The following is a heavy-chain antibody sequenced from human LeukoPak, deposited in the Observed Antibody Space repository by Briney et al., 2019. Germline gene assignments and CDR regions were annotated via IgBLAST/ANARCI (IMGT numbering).Heavy chain of an antibody. Sequence: SETLSLTCTVSGVSINTYSWSWVRQPPGKGLEWIGYMSYTGSTSYNPSLRSRVTISVDKSKNQFSLKLSSVTAADTAVYYCARGGSSCDYWGQGTLVTVSS. V-gene: IGHV4-59*12. D-gene: IGHD6-13*01. CDR2: MSYTGST. J-gene: IGHJ4*02. CDR1: GVSINTYS. CDR3: ARGGSSCDY.